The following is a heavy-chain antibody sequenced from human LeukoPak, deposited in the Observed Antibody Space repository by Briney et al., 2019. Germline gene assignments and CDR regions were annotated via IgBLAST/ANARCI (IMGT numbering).Heavy chain of an antibody. V-gene: IGHV1-2*02. CDR3: ARGGPRGNGFDY. J-gene: IGHJ4*02. D-gene: IGHD6-25*01. Sequence: ASVKVSCKASGYTFTGYYIHWVRQAPGQGLEWMGWIKPNSGDTKYTQKFQGRVTMTRDTSISTAYMDLSRLRSDDTAVYYCARGGPRGNGFDYWGQGTLVSVSS. CDR1: GYTFTGYY. CDR2: IKPNSGDT.